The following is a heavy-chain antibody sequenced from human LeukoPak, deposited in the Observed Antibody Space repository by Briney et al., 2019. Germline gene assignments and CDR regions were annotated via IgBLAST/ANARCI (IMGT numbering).Heavy chain of an antibody. CDR2: IDTSGNT. J-gene: IGHJ2*01. CDR1: GGSISSYY. CDR3: ARVSSSWYQDWYFDL. Sequence: PSETLSLTCTVSGGSISSYYWSWIGQPAGKGLEWIGRIDTSGNTNYKPSLKSRVTMSVDTSKNQFSLKLSSVTAADTAVYYCARVSSSWYQDWYFDLWGRGTLVTVSS. D-gene: IGHD6-13*01. V-gene: IGHV4-4*07.